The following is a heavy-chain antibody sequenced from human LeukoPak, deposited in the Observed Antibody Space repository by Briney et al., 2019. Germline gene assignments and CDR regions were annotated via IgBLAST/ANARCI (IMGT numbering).Heavy chain of an antibody. J-gene: IGHJ4*02. CDR1: GFTFRWYW. CDR3: TTDRGIAVRPLFDY. D-gene: IGHD6-19*01. Sequence: PGGSLRLSCIASGFTFRWYWMSWVRQAPGKGLEWVGRTRNKANSYTTEYAASVKGRFTISRDDSKNMLYLQMNSLQTEDTAVYYCTTDRGIAVRPLFDYWGQGTLVTVSS. V-gene: IGHV3-72*01. CDR2: TRNKANSYTT.